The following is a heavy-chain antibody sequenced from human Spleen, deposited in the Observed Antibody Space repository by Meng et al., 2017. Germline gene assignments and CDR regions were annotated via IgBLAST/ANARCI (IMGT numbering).Heavy chain of an antibody. J-gene: IGHJ5*02. CDR1: GFTVSSNY. V-gene: IGHV3-53*01. D-gene: IGHD3-16*02. Sequence: GESLKISCAASGFTVSSNYMSWVRQAPGKGLEWVSVIYSGGSTYYADSVKGRFTISRDNAKNSLYLQMNSLKTEDTAVYYCTTDLPFTEGGVITTWGQGTLDTVSS. CDR2: IYSGGST. CDR3: TTDLPFTEGGVITT.